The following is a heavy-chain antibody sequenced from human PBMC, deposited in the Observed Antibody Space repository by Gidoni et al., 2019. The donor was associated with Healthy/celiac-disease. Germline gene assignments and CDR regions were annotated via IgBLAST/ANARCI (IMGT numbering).Heavy chain of an antibody. Sequence: MSWVRQAPGKGLEWVANIKQDGSEKYYVDSVKGRFTISRDNAKNSLYLQMNSLRAEDTAVYYCARDRLRIVGASYNWFDPWGQGTLVTVSS. V-gene: IGHV3-7*03. CDR2: IKQDGSEK. D-gene: IGHD3-16*01. CDR3: ARDRLRIVGASYNWFDP. J-gene: IGHJ5*02.